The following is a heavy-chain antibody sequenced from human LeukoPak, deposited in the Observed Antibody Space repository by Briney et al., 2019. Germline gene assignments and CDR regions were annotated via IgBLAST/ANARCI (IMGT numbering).Heavy chain of an antibody. V-gene: IGHV3-7*01. D-gene: IGHD3-3*01. J-gene: IGHJ6*02. CDR1: EFIFSSYW. CDR2: IKQDGSEK. CDR3: ARVLNTDFWSGYYTPWYYYGMDV. Sequence: GGSLRLSCAASEFIFSSYWMSWVRQAPGKGLEWVANIKQDGSEKYYVDSVKGRFTISRDNAKNSLYLQMNSLRAEDTAVYYCARVLNTDFWSGYYTPWYYYGMDVWGQGTTVTVSS.